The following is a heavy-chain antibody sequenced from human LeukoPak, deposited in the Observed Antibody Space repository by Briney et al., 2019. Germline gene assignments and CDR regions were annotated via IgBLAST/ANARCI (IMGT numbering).Heavy chain of an antibody. D-gene: IGHD3-10*01. CDR2: ISYDGSNK. V-gene: IGHV3-30*18. Sequence: PGGSLRLSCAASGFTFSSYAMHWVRQAPGKGLEWVAVISYDGSNKYYADSVKGRFTISRDNSKNTLYLQMNSLRAEDTAVYYCAKTLISLAGPGLDLWGRGTLVTVSS. CDR1: GFTFSSYA. CDR3: AKTLISLAGPGLDL. J-gene: IGHJ2*01.